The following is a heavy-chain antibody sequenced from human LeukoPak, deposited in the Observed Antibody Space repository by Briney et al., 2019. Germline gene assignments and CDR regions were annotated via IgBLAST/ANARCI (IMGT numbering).Heavy chain of an antibody. J-gene: IGHJ4*02. CDR1: GFTFSNAW. Sequence: GGSLRLSCAASGFTFSNAWMSWVRQAPGKGLEWVGRIKSKTDGGTTDYAAPVKGRFTISRDDSKNTAYLQMNSLKTEDTAVYYCTRRGYTAMVWYYLDYWGQGTLVTVSS. CDR3: TRRGYTAMVWYYLDY. V-gene: IGHV3-15*01. CDR2: IKSKTDGGTT. D-gene: IGHD5-18*01.